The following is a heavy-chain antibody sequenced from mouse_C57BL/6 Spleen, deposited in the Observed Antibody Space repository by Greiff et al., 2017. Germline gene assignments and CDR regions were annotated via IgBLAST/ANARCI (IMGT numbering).Heavy chain of an antibody. Sequence: QVQLKQPGAELVMPGASVKLSCKASGYTFTSYWMHWVKQRPGQGLEWIGAIYPSDSYTNYNQKFKGKSTLTVDQSSSTAYMQRSSLTSEDSSVYYGARESAYSKGGSWFAYWGQGTLVTVSA. CDR2: IYPSDSYT. CDR1: GYTFTSYW. D-gene: IGHD2-5*01. CDR3: ARESAYSKGGSWFAY. V-gene: IGHV1-69*01. J-gene: IGHJ3*01.